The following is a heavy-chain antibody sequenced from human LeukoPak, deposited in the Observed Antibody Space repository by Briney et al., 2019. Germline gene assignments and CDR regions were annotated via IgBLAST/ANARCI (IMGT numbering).Heavy chain of an antibody. J-gene: IGHJ4*02. Sequence: AGGSLRLSCAASGFTFSSYAMHWVRQAPGKGLEWVAVISYDGSNKYYADSVKGRFTISRDNSKNTLCLQMNSLRAEDTAVYYCARGNIVGASIDYWGQGTLVTVSS. CDR3: ARGNIVGASIDY. CDR2: ISYDGSNK. CDR1: GFTFSSYA. D-gene: IGHD1-26*01. V-gene: IGHV3-30-3*01.